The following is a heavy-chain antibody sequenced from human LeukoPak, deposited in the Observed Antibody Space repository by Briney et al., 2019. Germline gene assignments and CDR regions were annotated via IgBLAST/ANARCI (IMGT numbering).Heavy chain of an antibody. D-gene: IGHD3-22*01. CDR3: AKSGYYYDSLDY. V-gene: IGHV4-59*08. J-gene: IGHJ4*02. CDR2: IYYSGST. Sequence: PSETLSLTCAVYGGSFSGYYWSWIRQPPGRGLEWIGYIYYSGSTNCNPSLKSRVTISVDTSKNQFSLKLSSVTAADTAVYYCAKSGYYYDSLDYWGQGTLVTVSS. CDR1: GGSFSGYY.